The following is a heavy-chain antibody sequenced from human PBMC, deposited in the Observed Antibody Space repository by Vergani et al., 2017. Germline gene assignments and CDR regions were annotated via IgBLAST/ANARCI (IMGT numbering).Heavy chain of an antibody. CDR1: GFTFSSYG. J-gene: IGHJ4*02. CDR3: AKYSSSADFDY. Sequence: QVQLVESGGGVVQPGGSLRLSCGASGFTFSSYGIHWVRQAPGKGLEWVAVISYDGSNKFYADSVKGRFTIFRDNSRNTLYLQMNSLRAEDTAVYYCAKYSSSADFDYWGQGTLVTVSS. D-gene: IGHD6-6*01. CDR2: ISYDGSNK. V-gene: IGHV3-30*18.